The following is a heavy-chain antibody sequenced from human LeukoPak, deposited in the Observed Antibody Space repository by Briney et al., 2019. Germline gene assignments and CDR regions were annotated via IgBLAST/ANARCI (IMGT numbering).Heavy chain of an antibody. Sequence: GGSLRLSCGASGFIFRNYGMHWVRQAPGKGLQWVAVIYSDGNNKNSADSVRGRFTISRDNSKNALCLQMNSLRAEDTAVYYCARGNYYDRSGLDYWGQGNLVTVSS. D-gene: IGHD3-22*01. V-gene: IGHV3-33*01. CDR1: GFIFRNYG. J-gene: IGHJ4*02. CDR3: ARGNYYDRSGLDY. CDR2: IYSDGNNK.